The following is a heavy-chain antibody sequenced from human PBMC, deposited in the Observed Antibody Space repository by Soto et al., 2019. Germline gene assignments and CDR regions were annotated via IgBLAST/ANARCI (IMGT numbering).Heavy chain of an antibody. V-gene: IGHV4-30-4*01. Sequence: QVQLQESGPGVVNPSQTLFLTCTVSGDSISRDVYYWSWTRQPPGNGLEWFGYIYYCGTTYYRPSLKSLVAISFHKSKTQLSLELTSATAADTAVYYCARDLAGLRLGGVAYWSQGALVTVSS. CDR2: IYYCGTT. CDR1: GDSISRDVYY. J-gene: IGHJ4*02. CDR3: ARDLAGLRLGGVAY. D-gene: IGHD3-3*01.